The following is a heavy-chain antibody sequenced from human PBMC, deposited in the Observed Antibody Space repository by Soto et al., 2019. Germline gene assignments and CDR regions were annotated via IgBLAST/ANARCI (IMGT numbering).Heavy chain of an antibody. V-gene: IGHV1-18*01. D-gene: IGHD1-1*01. CDR3: ARGRYGHY. CDR2: ISAHNGNT. Sequence: QVHLVQSGAEVKKPGASVKVSCKGSGYAFTTYGITWVRQAPGQGLEWMGWISAHNGNTNYAQKLQGRVTVTRDTSTTTAYMELRSLRSDGTAVYYCARGRYGHYWGQGALVTVSS. CDR1: GYAFTTYG. J-gene: IGHJ4*02.